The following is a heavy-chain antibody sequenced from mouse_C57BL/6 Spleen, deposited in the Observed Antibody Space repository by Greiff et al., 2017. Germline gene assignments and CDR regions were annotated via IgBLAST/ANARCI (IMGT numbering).Heavy chain of an antibody. V-gene: IGHV5-17*01. CDR1: GFTFSDYG. Sequence: EVKLQESGGGLVKPGGSLKLSCAASGFTFSDYGMHWVRQAPEKGLEWVAYISSGSSTIYYADTVKGRFTISRDNAKNTLFLQMTSLRSEDTAMYYCARFDGYYVFAYWGQGTLVTVSA. CDR3: ARFDGYYVFAY. D-gene: IGHD2-3*01. J-gene: IGHJ3*01. CDR2: ISSGSSTI.